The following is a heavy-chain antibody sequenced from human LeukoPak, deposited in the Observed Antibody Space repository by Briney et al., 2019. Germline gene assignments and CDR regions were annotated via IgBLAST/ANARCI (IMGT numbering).Heavy chain of an antibody. CDR1: GFTFSSYE. CDR3: ARGSRLLRNYFYYGLDV. J-gene: IGHJ6*02. D-gene: IGHD6-13*01. CDR2: ISSSGSTI. V-gene: IGHV3-48*03. Sequence: GGSLRLSCAASGFTFSSYEMNWVRQAPGKGLEWVSYISSSGSTIYYADSVKGRFTISRDNAKNSLYLQMNSLRAEDTAVYYCARGSRLLRNYFYYGLDVWGQGTTVTVAS.